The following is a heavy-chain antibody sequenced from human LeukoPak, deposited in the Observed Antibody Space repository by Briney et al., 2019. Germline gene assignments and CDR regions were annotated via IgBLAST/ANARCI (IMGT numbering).Heavy chain of an antibody. CDR1: GFTFSSYS. CDR2: IRGNSSET. D-gene: IGHD3-3*01. V-gene: IGHV3-21*01. CDR3: ARGHFGVVLDY. Sequence: GGSLRLYCEGSGFTFSSYSMIWVRQAPGKGLEWVSSIRGNSSETRHADSLMGRFTISRDTSKKTLYLQMNSLRAEDTAVYYCARGHFGVVLDYWGQGTLVTVSS. J-gene: IGHJ4*02.